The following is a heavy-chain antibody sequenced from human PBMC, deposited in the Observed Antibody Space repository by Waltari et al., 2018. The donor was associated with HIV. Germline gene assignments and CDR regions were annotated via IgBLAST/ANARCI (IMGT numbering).Heavy chain of an antibody. V-gene: IGHV4-34*01. D-gene: IGHD1-1*01. CDR1: GGSFSGNY. Sequence: QVQLQQWGAGLLKPSETLSLTCAVYGGSFSGNYWSWIRQPPGKGLEWIEEMKLSRSSNSNPSPKSRVTISVDTAQNHFYLKLNSGAAADTAGYYCARAGISTNPPPHYYYYYRDVWGKVATVTVSS. J-gene: IGHJ6*03. CDR3: ARAGISTNPPPHYYYYYRDV. CDR2: MKLSRSS.